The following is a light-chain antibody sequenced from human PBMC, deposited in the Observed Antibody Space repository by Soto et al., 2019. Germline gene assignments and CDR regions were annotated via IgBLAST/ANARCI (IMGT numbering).Light chain of an antibody. CDR2: HAS. J-gene: IGKJ2*01. V-gene: IGKV3-11*01. CDR3: QQRTNWPPYT. Sequence: EIVLTQSPATMSLSPGERATLSCRASQSVSSHLAWYRQKHGQAPRLLIYHASNRATGIPARFSGGGSGTDFTLTISSLEPEDFAVYYWQQRTNWPPYTFGQGTKLEIK. CDR1: QSVSSH.